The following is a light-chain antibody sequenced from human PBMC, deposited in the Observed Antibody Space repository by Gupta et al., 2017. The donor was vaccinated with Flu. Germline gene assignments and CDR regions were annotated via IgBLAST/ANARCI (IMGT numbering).Light chain of an antibody. J-gene: IGLJ3*02. CDR3: QSYDSNLFWV. CDR2: DNI. V-gene: IGLV1-40*01. Sequence: QSVLTQPPSVSGAPGQRVTISCIGSSSNIGAGYDVHWYQQRPGTAPKFLIYDNIKRPAGVPDRFSASKSGTSASLAITGLQAEEEADYYCQSYDSNLFWVFGGGTKLTVL. CDR1: SSNIGAGYD.